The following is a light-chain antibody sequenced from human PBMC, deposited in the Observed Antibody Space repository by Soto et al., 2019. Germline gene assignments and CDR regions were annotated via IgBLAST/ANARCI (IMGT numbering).Light chain of an antibody. Sequence: TQSPASFYFSLLQLFTITVQASQDISNHLNWYQQKPGKAPKLLIYVASNLDTGVPSRFSGSGSGTEFTFTISSLQPEDVATYYCQLDDNSRLNFDGGGKVDIK. CDR2: VAS. CDR1: QDISNH. J-gene: IGKJ4*01. V-gene: IGKV1-33*01. CDR3: QLDDNSRLN.